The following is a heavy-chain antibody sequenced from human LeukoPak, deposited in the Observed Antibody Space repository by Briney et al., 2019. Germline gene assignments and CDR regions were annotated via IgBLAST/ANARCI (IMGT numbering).Heavy chain of an antibody. CDR1: GFTFSTYW. D-gene: IGHD2-15*01. CDR3: ATTTSAWGGSDY. Sequence: GGSLRLSCAASGFTFSTYWLSWVRQAPGKGLEWVANIKQDGSGKYYVDSVKGRFTISRDNAKNSLYLQMDCLRAEDTAVYYCATTTSAWGGSDYWGQGTLVTVSS. J-gene: IGHJ4*02. CDR2: IKQDGSGK. V-gene: IGHV3-7*01.